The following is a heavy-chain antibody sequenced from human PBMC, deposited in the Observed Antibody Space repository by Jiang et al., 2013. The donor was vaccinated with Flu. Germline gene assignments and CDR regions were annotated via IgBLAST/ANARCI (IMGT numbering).Heavy chain of an antibody. CDR1: GFSFSLYW. Sequence: RLSCAASGFSFSLYWMSWIRQAPGKGLEWVANIKQDGSETSYADSVKGRFTISRDNADNSLYLQMNSLTAEDTAVYYCAREGQEGFDYWGQGALVTVSS. V-gene: IGHV3-7*01. CDR3: AREGQEGFDY. J-gene: IGHJ4*02. CDR2: IKQDGSET.